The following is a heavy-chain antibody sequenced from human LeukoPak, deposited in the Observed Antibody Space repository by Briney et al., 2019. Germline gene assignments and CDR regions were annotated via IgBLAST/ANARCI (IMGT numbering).Heavy chain of an antibody. V-gene: IGHV4-4*07. CDR3: ARENWRSKSIDFDS. J-gene: IGHJ4*02. CDR1: GGSINSFY. D-gene: IGHD6-6*01. CDR2: IYSSGIT. Sequence: SETLSLTCTVSGGSINSFYWTWIRQPAGKGLEWIGRIYSSGITNFNPSLKSRVTMSVDTSKNQFSLRLSSVTAADTAAYFCARENWRSKSIDFDSWGQGTLVTVSS.